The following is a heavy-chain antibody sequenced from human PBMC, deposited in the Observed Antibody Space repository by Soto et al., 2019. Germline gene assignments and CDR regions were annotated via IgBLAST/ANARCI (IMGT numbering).Heavy chain of an antibody. CDR1: GFTYSDSW. CDR3: ARAYYGPTEGH. Sequence: ETQLVESGGGLVQPGGSLRLSCAASGFTYSDSWMTWVRQAPGKGLEWVALINHDGSDTYYVDSVKGRFTISRDNAKNSLFLQMDSLRVEDTPMYFCARAYYGPTEGHWGQGTLVIVSS. J-gene: IGHJ1*01. CDR2: INHDGSDT. D-gene: IGHD3-10*01. V-gene: IGHV3-7*04.